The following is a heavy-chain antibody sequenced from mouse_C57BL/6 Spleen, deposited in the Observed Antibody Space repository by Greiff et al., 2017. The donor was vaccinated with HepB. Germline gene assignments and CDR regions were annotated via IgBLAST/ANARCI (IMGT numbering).Heavy chain of an antibody. CDR1: GYAFSSYW. J-gene: IGHJ3*01. CDR2: IYPGDGDT. D-gene: IGHD2-4*01. Sequence: VKLQESGAELVKPGASVKISCKASGYAFSSYWMNWVKQRPGKGLEWIGQIYPGDGDTNYNGKFKGKATLTADKSSSTAYMQLSSLTSEDSAVYFCARGDYDVAWFAYWGQGTLVTVSA. CDR3: ARGDYDVAWFAY. V-gene: IGHV1-80*01.